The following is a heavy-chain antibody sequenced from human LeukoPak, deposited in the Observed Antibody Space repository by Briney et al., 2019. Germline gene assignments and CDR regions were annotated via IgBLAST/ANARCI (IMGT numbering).Heavy chain of an antibody. Sequence: SVKVSCKASGGIFSSYAISWVRQAPGQGLEWMGGIIPIFGTPNYAQKFQSRVTITADESTSTAYMELISLRSEDTAVYYCARLGPHYGGNPDNWFDPWGQGTLVTVSS. CDR2: IIPIFGTP. CDR1: GGIFSSYA. V-gene: IGHV1-69*13. CDR3: ARLGPHYGGNPDNWFDP. D-gene: IGHD4-23*01. J-gene: IGHJ5*02.